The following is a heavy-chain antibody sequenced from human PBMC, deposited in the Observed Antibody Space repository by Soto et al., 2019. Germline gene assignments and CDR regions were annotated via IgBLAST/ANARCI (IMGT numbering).Heavy chain of an antibody. Sequence: SETLSLTCAVSGGSISRSNWWSWVRQPPGKGLEWIEEIYYSGSTYYNPSLKSRAGISVDSSKSQVSLKLTSVTAADTAVYFCARILMNYYRLDYWGQGALVTVSS. CDR1: GGSISRSNW. D-gene: IGHD3-10*01. CDR3: ARILMNYYRLDY. V-gene: IGHV4-4*02. J-gene: IGHJ4*02. CDR2: IYYSGST.